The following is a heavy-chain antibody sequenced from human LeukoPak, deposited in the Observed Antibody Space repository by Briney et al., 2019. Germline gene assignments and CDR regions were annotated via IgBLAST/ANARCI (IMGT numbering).Heavy chain of an antibody. V-gene: IGHV4-4*02. D-gene: IGHD3-9*01. CDR1: GGSISSSNW. CDR3: ARDSPMYDILTGYYYYMDV. Sequence: SGTLSLTCAVSGGSISSSNWWSWVRQPPGKGLEWIGEIYHSGSTNYNPSLKSRVTISVDKSKNQFSLKLSSVTAADTAVYYCARDSPMYDILTGYYYYMDVWGKGTTVTVSS. CDR2: IYHSGST. J-gene: IGHJ6*03.